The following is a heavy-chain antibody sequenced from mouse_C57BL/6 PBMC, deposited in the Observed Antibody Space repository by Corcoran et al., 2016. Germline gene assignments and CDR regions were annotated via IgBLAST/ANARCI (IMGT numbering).Heavy chain of an antibody. CDR1: GYTFTDYY. CDR3: ARGAIKYYAMDY. V-gene: IGHV1-26*01. D-gene: IGHD3-1*01. J-gene: IGHJ4*01. CDR2: INPNNGGT. Sequence: EVQLQQSGPELVKPGASVKISCKASGYTFTDYYMNWVKQSHGKSLEWIGDINPNNGGTSYNQKFKGKATLTVDKSSSTAYMELRSLTSEDSAVYYCARGAIKYYAMDYWGQGTSVTVSS.